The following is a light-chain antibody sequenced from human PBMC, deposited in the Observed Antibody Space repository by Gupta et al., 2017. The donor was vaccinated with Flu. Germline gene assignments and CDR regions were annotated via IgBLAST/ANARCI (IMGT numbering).Light chain of an antibody. CDR1: SSDVGGYKY. Sequence: QSALTQPASVSGSPGQSITISCTGTSSDVGGYKYVSWYQQHPGKAPNLMIYEVSKRPAGVANRFSASKSGNTASLTISGLQAEDEAEYYCSSDTSSSTYVFGTGTKVTVL. CDR2: EVS. J-gene: IGLJ1*01. V-gene: IGLV2-14*01. CDR3: SSDTSSSTYV.